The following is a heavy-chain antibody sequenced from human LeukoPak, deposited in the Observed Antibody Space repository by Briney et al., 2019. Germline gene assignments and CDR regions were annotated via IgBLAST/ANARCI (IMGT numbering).Heavy chain of an antibody. V-gene: IGHV1-18*01. J-gene: IGHJ5*02. D-gene: IGHD3-10*01. Sequence: APVKASCKAFRYTFTSYGIIWVRGAPGHGVGWRGGSSGYNGNKNYAQKLQGRVTMTTDTSTSTDYMELRRLRSDDTAVCYCARAPMLLWFGELNWFDPWGQGTLVTVSS. CDR3: ARAPMLLWFGELNWFDP. CDR1: RYTFTSYG. CDR2: SSGYNGNK.